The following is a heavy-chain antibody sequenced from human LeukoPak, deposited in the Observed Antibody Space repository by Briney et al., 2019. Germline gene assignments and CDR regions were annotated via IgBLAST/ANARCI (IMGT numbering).Heavy chain of an antibody. CDR2: IYYTGRI. J-gene: IGHJ4*02. CDR3: ARKKDSSGYYE. CDR1: GYSISSNNW. Sequence: SETLSLTCAVSGYSISSNNWWAWIRQSPGKGLECIGYIYYTGRIHYNPSLKSRVTLSLDTSNNQFSLKLTSATAVDTAVYYCARKKDSSGYYEWGQGTLVTVSS. V-gene: IGHV4-28*05. D-gene: IGHD3-22*01.